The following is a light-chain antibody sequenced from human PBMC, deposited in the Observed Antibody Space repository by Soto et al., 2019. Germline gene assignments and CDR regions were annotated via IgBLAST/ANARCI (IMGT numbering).Light chain of an antibody. Sequence: DIQMTQSPSSLSASVGDRVTITCQASHDISNYLNWYQQKPGKAPKLLIYDASNLETGVPSRFSGSGSGIDFTFTISSLEPEDIATYYCQQYDNVPPTFGPGTKVDIK. CDR3: QQYDNVPPT. CDR2: DAS. V-gene: IGKV1-33*01. CDR1: HDISNY. J-gene: IGKJ3*01.